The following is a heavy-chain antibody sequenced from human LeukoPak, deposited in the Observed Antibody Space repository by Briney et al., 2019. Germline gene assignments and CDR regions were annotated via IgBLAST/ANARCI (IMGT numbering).Heavy chain of an antibody. CDR3: ARVQYSSGYYFDY. Sequence: GGSLRLSCAASGFTFSTYEMNWVRQAPGKGLEWVSYISTSGSTIYYADSVKGRFTISRDNAKNSLYLQMNSLIAEDTAVYYCARVQYSSGYYFDYWGQGTLVTVSS. J-gene: IGHJ4*02. CDR2: ISTSGSTI. CDR1: GFTFSTYE. V-gene: IGHV3-48*03. D-gene: IGHD6-25*01.